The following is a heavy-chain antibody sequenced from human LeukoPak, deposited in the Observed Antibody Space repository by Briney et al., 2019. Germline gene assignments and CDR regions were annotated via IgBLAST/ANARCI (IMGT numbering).Heavy chain of an antibody. CDR3: AREGSELLWFGEFSY. J-gene: IGHJ4*02. V-gene: IGHV4-4*02. Sequence: SGTLSLTCAVSGGSISSSNWWSWVRQPPGKGLEWIGEIYHSGSTNYNPSLKSRVTISVDKSKNQFSLKLSSVTAADTAVYYCAREGSELLWFGEFSYWGQGTLVTVSS. CDR2: IYHSGST. CDR1: GGSISSSNW. D-gene: IGHD3-10*01.